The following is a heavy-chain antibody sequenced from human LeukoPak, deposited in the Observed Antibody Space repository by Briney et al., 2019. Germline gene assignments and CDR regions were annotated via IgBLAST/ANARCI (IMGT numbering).Heavy chain of an antibody. D-gene: IGHD3-9*01. Sequence: ASVKVSCKASGYTFTCYYMHWVRQAPGQGLEWMGRINPNSGGTNYAQKFQGRVTMTRDTSISTAYMELSRLRSDDTAVYYCARGGIYDILTGYTVGDYWGQGTLVTVFS. CDR1: GYTFTCYY. V-gene: IGHV1-2*06. CDR2: INPNSGGT. CDR3: ARGGIYDILTGYTVGDY. J-gene: IGHJ4*02.